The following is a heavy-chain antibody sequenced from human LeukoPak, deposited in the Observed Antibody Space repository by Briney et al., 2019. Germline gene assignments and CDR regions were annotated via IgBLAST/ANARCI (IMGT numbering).Heavy chain of an antibody. CDR2: IYTTGGTSGST. V-gene: IGHV4-61*02. CDR1: GGSISSGNYY. Sequence: SETLSLTCTVSGGSISSGNYYWRWIRQPAGKGLEYIGRIYTTGGTSGSTYYNPSLKSRATISVDTSKNHLSLKLSSVTAADTAVYYCASVHNSRTYWFDPWGQGTLVTVSS. CDR3: ASVHNSRTYWFDP. D-gene: IGHD2-2*01. J-gene: IGHJ5*02.